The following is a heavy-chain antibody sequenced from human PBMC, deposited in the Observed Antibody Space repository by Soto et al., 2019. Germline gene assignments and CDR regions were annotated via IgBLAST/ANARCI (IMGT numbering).Heavy chain of an antibody. CDR2: IYYSGST. CDR1: GGSISSYY. J-gene: IGHJ4*02. CDR3: AKDKMEQWLVGGYFDY. D-gene: IGHD6-19*01. Sequence: SETLSLTCTVSGGSISSYYWSWIRQPPGKGLEWIGYIYYSGSTNYNPSLKSRVTISVDTSKNQFSLKLSSVTAADTAVYYCAKDKMEQWLVGGYFDYWGQGTQVTVSS. V-gene: IGHV4-59*01.